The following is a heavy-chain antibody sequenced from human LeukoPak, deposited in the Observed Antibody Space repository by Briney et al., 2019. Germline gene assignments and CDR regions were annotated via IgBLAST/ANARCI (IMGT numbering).Heavy chain of an antibody. D-gene: IGHD6-19*01. Sequence: PSETLSLTCTVSGGSISSYYWSWIRQPPGKGLEWIGYIYYSGSTNYNPSLKSRVTISVDTSKNQFSLKLSSVTTADTAVYYCASDDTSGWYFDYWGQGTLVTVSS. CDR1: GGSISSYY. V-gene: IGHV4-59*01. CDR2: IYYSGST. J-gene: IGHJ4*02. CDR3: ASDDTSGWYFDY.